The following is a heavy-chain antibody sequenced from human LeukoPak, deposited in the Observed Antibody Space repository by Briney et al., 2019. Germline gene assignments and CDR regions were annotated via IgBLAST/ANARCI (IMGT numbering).Heavy chain of an antibody. Sequence: SETLSLTCTVSGYSISSGYYWGWIRQPPGKGLEWIGSIYHSGSTYYNPSLKSRVTISVDTSKNQFSRKLSSVTAADTAVYYCARVTYYDFWSGYHTFDYWGQGTLVTVSS. CDR3: ARVTYYDFWSGYHTFDY. J-gene: IGHJ4*02. CDR2: IYHSGST. V-gene: IGHV4-38-2*02. CDR1: GYSISSGYY. D-gene: IGHD3-3*01.